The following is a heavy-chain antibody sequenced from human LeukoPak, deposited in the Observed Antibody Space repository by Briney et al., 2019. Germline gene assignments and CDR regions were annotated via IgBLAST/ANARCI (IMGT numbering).Heavy chain of an antibody. CDR3: ARGGSSGWYVY. V-gene: IGHV4-59*01. CDR1: GGSISSYY. CDR2: IYYSGST. D-gene: IGHD6-19*01. J-gene: IGHJ4*02. Sequence: SETLSLTCTVSGGSISSYYLTWIRPTPGKGLEWIGYIYYSGSTNYNPSLKSRVTISVDTSKNRFSLKLNSVTAADTAVYYCARGGSSGWYVYWGQGTLVTVSP.